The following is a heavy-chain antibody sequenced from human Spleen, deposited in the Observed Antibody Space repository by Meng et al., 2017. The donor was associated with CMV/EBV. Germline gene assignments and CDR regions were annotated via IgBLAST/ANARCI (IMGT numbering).Heavy chain of an antibody. CDR2: ISGSSNSI. V-gene: IGHV3-21*01. D-gene: IGHD1-20*01. CDR3: AKIGKWDNWWYLDL. Sequence: GESLKISCAASGFTFNTYSMNWVRQAPGKGLEWVSSISGSSNSIYYAASVKGRFSVSRDSARNSLYLQMSSLRAEDTAVYYCAKIGKWDNWWYLDLWGRGTLVTVSS. J-gene: IGHJ2*01. CDR1: GFTFNTYS.